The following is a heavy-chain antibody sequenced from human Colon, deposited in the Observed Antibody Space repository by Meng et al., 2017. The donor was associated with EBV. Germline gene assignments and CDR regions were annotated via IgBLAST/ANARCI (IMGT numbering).Heavy chain of an antibody. CDR1: GFTFSSYG. Sequence: QVQLVESGGGVVQPGGSLRLSCAASGFTFSSYGMHWVRQAPGKGLEWVAAISSDGSNKYYADSVKGRLTISRDNSKNTLYLQLNSLRAEDTAVFYCAKRPYSAYGPDHWGQGTMVTVS. CDR2: ISSDGSNK. D-gene: IGHD5-12*01. CDR3: AKRPYSAYGPDH. J-gene: IGHJ4*02. V-gene: IGHV3-30*18.